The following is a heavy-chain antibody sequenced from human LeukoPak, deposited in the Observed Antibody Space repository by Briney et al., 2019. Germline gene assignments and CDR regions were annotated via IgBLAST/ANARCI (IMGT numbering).Heavy chain of an antibody. CDR2: IYYSGST. V-gene: IGHV4-59*01. CDR3: ARCPVSDYGDYVGCFDY. J-gene: IGHJ4*02. CDR1: GGSISSYY. D-gene: IGHD4-17*01. Sequence: TSETLSLTCTVSGGSISSYYWSWIRQPPGKRLEWFGYIYYSGSTNYNPSLKSRVTISVDTSKNQFSLKLSSVTAADTAVYYCARCPVSDYGDYVGCFDYWGQGTLVTVSS.